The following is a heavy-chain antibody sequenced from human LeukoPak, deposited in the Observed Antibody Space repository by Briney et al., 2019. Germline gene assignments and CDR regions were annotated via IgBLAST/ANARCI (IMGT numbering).Heavy chain of an antibody. CDR2: IYDDGGT. D-gene: IGHD3-10*01. V-gene: IGHV3-53*05. Sequence: PGGSLRLSCAASGFAMSTYWMSWLRQAPGKGPEWVALIYDDGGTVYADSVKGRFTISRDNSKNMVYLQMNSLRPEDSAVYYCARDRAGRRSSWVEFDLWGQGTLVTVSS. CDR1: GFAMSTYW. J-gene: IGHJ5*02. CDR3: ARDRAGRRSSWVEFDL.